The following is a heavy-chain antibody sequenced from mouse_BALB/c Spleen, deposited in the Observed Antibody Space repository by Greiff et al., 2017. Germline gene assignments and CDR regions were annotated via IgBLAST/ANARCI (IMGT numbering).Heavy chain of an antibody. J-gene: IGHJ2*01. D-gene: IGHD2-14*01. Sequence: QVQLQQSGAELVKPGASVKMSCKASGYTFTSYYMYWVKQRPGQGLEWIGEINPSNGGTNFNEKFKSKATLTVDKSSSTAYMQLSSLTSEDSAVYYCARSSYRYAYFDYWGQGTTLTVSS. CDR1: GYTFTSYY. V-gene: IGHV1S81*02. CDR2: INPSNGGT. CDR3: ARSSYRYAYFDY.